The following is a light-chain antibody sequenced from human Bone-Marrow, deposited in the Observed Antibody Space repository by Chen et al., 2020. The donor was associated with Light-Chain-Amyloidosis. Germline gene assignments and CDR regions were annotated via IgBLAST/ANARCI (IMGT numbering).Light chain of an antibody. Sequence: SYALTQPPSVSVSPGQTARITCSGDDLPTKYAYWYQHKPGLAPVLVIHRDTERPSGISERFSGSSSGTTATLTISGVQEEDEADYHGQSADSSGTYEVIFGGGTKLTVL. CDR3: QSADSSGTYEVI. J-gene: IGLJ2*01. CDR1: DLPTKY. V-gene: IGLV3-25*03. CDR2: RDT.